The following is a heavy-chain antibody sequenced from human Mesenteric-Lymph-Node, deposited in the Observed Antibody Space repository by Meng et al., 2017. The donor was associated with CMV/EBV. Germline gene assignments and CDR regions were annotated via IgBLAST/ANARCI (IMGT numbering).Heavy chain of an antibody. CDR3: ARVLRLQGYYFDY. Sequence: GESLKISCAASGFTFSSYWMSWVRQAPGKGLEWVANIKQDGSEKYYVDSVKGRFTISRDNAKNTLYLQMNSLRAEDTAVYYCARVLRLQGYYFDYWGQGTLVTVSS. CDR1: GFTFSSYW. CDR2: IKQDGSEK. J-gene: IGHJ4*02. V-gene: IGHV3-7*01. D-gene: IGHD3-3*01.